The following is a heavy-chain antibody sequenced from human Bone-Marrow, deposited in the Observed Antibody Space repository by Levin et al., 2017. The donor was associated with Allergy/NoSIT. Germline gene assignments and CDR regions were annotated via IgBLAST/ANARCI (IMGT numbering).Heavy chain of an antibody. CDR2: ISWNSGSL. CDR3: TKDSHYYYDSIGNWCDP. J-gene: IGHJ5*02. Sequence: SLKISCAASGFTFGDYAMHWVRQVPGKGLEWVSGISWNSGSLGYAESVKGRLTISRDNAKNSLYLQMSSLRPEDTALYFCTKDSHYYYDSIGNWCDPWGKGTLITVSS. CDR1: GFTFGDYA. V-gene: IGHV3-9*01. D-gene: IGHD3-22*01.